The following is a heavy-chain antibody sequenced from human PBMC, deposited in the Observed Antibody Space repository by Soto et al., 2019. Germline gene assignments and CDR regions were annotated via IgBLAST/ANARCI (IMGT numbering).Heavy chain of an antibody. Sequence: GGSPRLSCAASGFTFSSHAMGWVRQAPGKGLEWVSAIGGSGGSTYYADSVKGRFTISRDNSKNTLYLQMNSLRAEDTAVYCCTKTAEAVAGTVYGYWGQGTLVTVSS. V-gene: IGHV3-23*01. CDR1: GFTFSSHA. D-gene: IGHD6-19*01. J-gene: IGHJ4*02. CDR3: TKTAEAVAGTVYGY. CDR2: IGGSGGST.